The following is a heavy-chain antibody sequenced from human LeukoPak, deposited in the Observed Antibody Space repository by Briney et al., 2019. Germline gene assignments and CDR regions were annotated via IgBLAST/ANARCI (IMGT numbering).Heavy chain of an antibody. Sequence: GGSLRLSCAASGFTFSSYSMNWVRQAPGKGLEWVSYISSSSSTIYYADSVKGRFTISRDNAKNSLYLQMNSLRAEDTAVYYCAKALTGYWFDPWGQGTLVTVSS. CDR2: ISSSSSTI. CDR1: GFTFSSYS. D-gene: IGHD3-9*01. CDR3: AKALTGYWFDP. V-gene: IGHV3-48*01. J-gene: IGHJ5*02.